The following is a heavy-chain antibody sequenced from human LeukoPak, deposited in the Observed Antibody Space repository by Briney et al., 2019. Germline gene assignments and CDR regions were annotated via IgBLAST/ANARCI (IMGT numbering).Heavy chain of an antibody. V-gene: IGHV1-18*01. CDR2: ISAYNGNT. CDR1: GYTFTSYG. Sequence: GASVKVSCKASGYTFTSYGISWVRQAPGQGLEWMGWISAYNGNTNYAQKLQGRVTMTTDTSTSTAYMELRSLRSDDTAVYYCARGRKAYYYDSSGRMGGYWGQGTLVTVSS. J-gene: IGHJ4*02. D-gene: IGHD3-22*01. CDR3: ARGRKAYYYDSSGRMGGY.